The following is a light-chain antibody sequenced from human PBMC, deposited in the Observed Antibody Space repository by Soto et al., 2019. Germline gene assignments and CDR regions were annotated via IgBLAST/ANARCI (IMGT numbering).Light chain of an antibody. V-gene: IGLV2-14*01. CDR2: EVS. CDR1: SSDVGFYNY. Sequence: QSALTQPASVSGSPGESVTISCTGTSSDVGFYNYVSWYQHHPGKAPKLMIYEVSNRPSGVSNRFSGSKSGNTASLTISGLQAEDEADYHCSSYTTGSTRWVFGGGTK. J-gene: IGLJ3*02. CDR3: SSYTTGSTRWV.